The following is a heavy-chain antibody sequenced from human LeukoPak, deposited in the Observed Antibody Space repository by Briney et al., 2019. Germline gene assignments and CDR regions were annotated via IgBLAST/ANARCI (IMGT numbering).Heavy chain of an antibody. CDR1: GGTFSSYA. D-gene: IGHD6-13*01. CDR3: ARDLHPQYSSKVSYYYGMDV. J-gene: IGHJ6*02. V-gene: IGHV1-69*04. CDR2: IIPILGIA. Sequence: ASVKVSCKASGGTFSSYAISWVRQAPGQGLEWMGRIIPILGIANYAQKFQGRVTITADKSTSTAYMELSSLRSEDTAVYYCARDLHPQYSSKVSYYYGMDVWGQGTTVTVSS.